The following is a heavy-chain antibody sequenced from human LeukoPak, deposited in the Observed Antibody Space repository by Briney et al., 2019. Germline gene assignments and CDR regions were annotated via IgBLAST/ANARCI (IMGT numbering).Heavy chain of an antibody. J-gene: IGHJ6*02. D-gene: IGHD1-26*01. V-gene: IGHV4-39*01. CDR3: TRRGSGNGGTYAGMDV. CDR1: GSSISSDVHY. Sequence: RPSETLSLTCTVAGSSISSDVHYWDWIRQAPGKGLEWIGSLLYNGNTWYNPSLESRVTISVDTSENQFSLRLTSVNAADTALYFCTRRGSGNGGTYAGMDVWGPGTSVTVSS. CDR2: LLYNGNT.